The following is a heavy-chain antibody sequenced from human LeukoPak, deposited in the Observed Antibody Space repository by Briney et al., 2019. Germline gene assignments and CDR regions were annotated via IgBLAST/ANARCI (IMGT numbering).Heavy chain of an antibody. CDR2: IIPIFGTA. J-gene: IGHJ5*02. V-gene: IGHV1-69*01. CDR1: GSTFSSYA. D-gene: IGHD3-22*01. Sequence: SSVKVSCKASGSTFSSYAISWVRQAPGQGLEWMGGIIPIFGTANYAQKFQGRVTITADESTSTAYMELSSLRSEDTAVYYCARVKDYDSSGYYSRWFDPWGQGTLVTVSS. CDR3: ARVKDYDSSGYYSRWFDP.